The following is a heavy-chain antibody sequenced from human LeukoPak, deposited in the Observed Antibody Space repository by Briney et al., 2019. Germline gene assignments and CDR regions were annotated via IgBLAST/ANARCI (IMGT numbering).Heavy chain of an antibody. CDR3: ARDDGPRGDYGDYVGLLFDY. CDR2: IWYEGSNK. D-gene: IGHD4-17*01. Sequence: PGRSLRLSCAASGFTFSSYGMRWVRQAPGKGLEWVAVIWYEGSNKYYADSVKGRITISRDNSKNTLYLQMNSLRAEDTAVYYCARDDGPRGDYGDYVGLLFDYWGQGTLVTVSS. V-gene: IGHV3-33*01. J-gene: IGHJ4*02. CDR1: GFTFSSYG.